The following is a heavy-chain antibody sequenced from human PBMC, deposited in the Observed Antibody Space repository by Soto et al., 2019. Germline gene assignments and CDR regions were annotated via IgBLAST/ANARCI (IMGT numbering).Heavy chain of an antibody. Sequence: KPSETLSLTCSVSGGSISSSSYYWGWIRQPPGMGLEWIGSIYYSGTTYYNPSLKSRVTISVDTSKNQFSLKLNSVTAADTAVYYCARNGIRPFYNYYGMDVWGQGTTVTVSS. CDR2: IYYSGTT. CDR1: GGSISSSSYY. J-gene: IGHJ6*02. D-gene: IGHD2-2*02. CDR3: ARNGIRPFYNYYGMDV. V-gene: IGHV4-39*01.